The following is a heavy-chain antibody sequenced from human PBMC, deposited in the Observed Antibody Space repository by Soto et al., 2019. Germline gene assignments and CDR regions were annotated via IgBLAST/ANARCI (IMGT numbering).Heavy chain of an antibody. Sequence: QVQLQESGPGLVKPSETLSLTCTVSGGSISSYYWSWIRQPPGKGLEWIGYIYYSESTNYNPSLKSRVTISVNTSKNQFSLKLSSVTAADTAVYYCARRYGSSFDYWGQGTPVTVSS. CDR2: IYYSEST. V-gene: IGHV4-59*08. CDR1: GGSISSYY. CDR3: ARRYGSSFDY. J-gene: IGHJ4*02. D-gene: IGHD3-16*01.